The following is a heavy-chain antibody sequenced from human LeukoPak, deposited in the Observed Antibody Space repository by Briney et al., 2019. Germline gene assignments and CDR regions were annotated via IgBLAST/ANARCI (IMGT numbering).Heavy chain of an antibody. CDR2: ITGSGGST. V-gene: IGHV3-23*01. Sequence: GGSLRLSCAASGFTFSSCAMNWVRQAPGKGLEWVSAITGSGGSTYYADSVKGRFTISRDNSKNALYLQMNSLRAEDTAVYYCARVRDGYSYYFDYWGQGTLVTVSS. CDR1: GFTFSSCA. J-gene: IGHJ4*02. D-gene: IGHD5-24*01. CDR3: ARVRDGYSYYFDY.